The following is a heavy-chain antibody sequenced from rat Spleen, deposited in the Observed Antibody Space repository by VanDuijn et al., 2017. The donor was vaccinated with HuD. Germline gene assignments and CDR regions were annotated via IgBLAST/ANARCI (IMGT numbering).Heavy chain of an antibody. V-gene: IGHV5-25*01. CDR3: TRGYVMDA. CDR1: AFTFDNYY. J-gene: IGHJ4*01. CDR2: ISTGGGNT. Sequence: EVQMVESGGGLVQPGRSMQLSCAASAFTFDNYYMAWVRQAPTKGLEWVASISTGGGNTYYRDSVKGRFTISRDNAKSSLYLQMDSLRSEDTATYYCTRGYVMDAWGQGASVTVSS.